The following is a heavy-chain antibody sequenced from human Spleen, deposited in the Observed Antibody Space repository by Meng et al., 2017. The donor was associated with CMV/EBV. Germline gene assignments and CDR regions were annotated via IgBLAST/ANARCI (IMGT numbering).Heavy chain of an antibody. J-gene: IGHJ4*02. D-gene: IGHD3-22*01. Sequence: SSFNIYSRNWVRQPPGKGLKWVSSISDSSCYIYYADSLKRLFTISRDNAKNSLYLQMNSLRAEDTAVYFCARDPGTYDASAYYFDYWGQGTLVTVSS. CDR2: ISDSSCYI. V-gene: IGHV3-21*01. CDR1: SSFNIYS. CDR3: ARDPGTYDASAYYFDY.